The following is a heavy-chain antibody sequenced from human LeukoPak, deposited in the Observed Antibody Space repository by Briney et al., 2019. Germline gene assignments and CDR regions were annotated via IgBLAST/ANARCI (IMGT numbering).Heavy chain of an antibody. CDR2: ISGSGGST. J-gene: IGHJ4*02. CDR3: AKAGMGPYSSSWYTDY. V-gene: IGHV3-23*01. D-gene: IGHD6-13*01. CDR1: GFTFSSYA. Sequence: PGGSLRLSCAASGFTFSSYAMSWVRQAPGKGLEWVSAISGSGGSTYYADSVKGRFTISRDNSKNTLYLQMNSLRAEDTAVYYCAKAGMGPYSSSWYTDYWGQGTLVTVSS.